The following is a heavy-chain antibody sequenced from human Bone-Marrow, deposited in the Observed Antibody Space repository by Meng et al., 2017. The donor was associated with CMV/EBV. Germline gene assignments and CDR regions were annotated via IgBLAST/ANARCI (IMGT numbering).Heavy chain of an antibody. CDR2: IIPNSGVT. CDR3: ARAYFDIFLHDY. D-gene: IGHD3-9*01. V-gene: IGHV1-2*02. J-gene: IGHJ4*02. CDR1: GYTFTGYY. Sequence: ASVKFSCKASGYTFTGYYMHWVRQAPGQRLEWMGWIIPNSGVTDYAQKFRGRVTMTRDTSINTAYMELSRLRSDDTAVYYCARAYFDIFLHDYWGQGKLVNVAS.